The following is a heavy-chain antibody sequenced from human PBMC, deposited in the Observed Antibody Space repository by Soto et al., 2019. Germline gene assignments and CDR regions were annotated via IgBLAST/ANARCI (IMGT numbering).Heavy chain of an antibody. Sequence: EVQLVESGGGLVQPGGSLRLSCAASGFTFSSYWMHWVRQAPGKGLVWVSRINGDGSSTTYADSVKGRFTISRDKAKNTLYLHMNSLRSEDTAVYYCAILPIGGYAFSLDDYWAQVTLFTFSS. D-gene: IGHD5-12*01. CDR1: GFTFSSYW. CDR2: INGDGSST. V-gene: IGHV3-74*01. CDR3: AILPIGGYAFSLDDY. J-gene: IGHJ4*02.